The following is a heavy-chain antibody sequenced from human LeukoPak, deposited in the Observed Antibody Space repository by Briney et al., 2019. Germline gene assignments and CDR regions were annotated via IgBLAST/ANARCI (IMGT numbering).Heavy chain of an antibody. CDR3: ARSGYCSGGSCYPRRQYFQH. J-gene: IGHJ1*01. CDR2: INHSGST. D-gene: IGHD2-15*01. CDR1: GGSFSGYY. Sequence: SETLSLTCAVYGGSFSGYYWSRIRQPPGKGLEWIGEINHSGSTNYNPSLKSRVTISVDTSKNQFSLELSSVTAADTAVYYCARSGYCSGGSCYPRRQYFQHWGQGTLVTVSS. V-gene: IGHV4-34*01.